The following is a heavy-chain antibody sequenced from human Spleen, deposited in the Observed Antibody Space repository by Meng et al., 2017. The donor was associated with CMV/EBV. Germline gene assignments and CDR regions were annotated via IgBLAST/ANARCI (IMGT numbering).Heavy chain of an antibody. CDR1: GYTFTNYD. CDR2: MNPNSGNT. Sequence: ASVKVSCKASGYTFTNYDINWVRQATGQGLEWMGWMNPNSGNTGYAQKFQGRVTMTRNTAISTAYMELNSLRAEDTALYYCAKEHAAVVPAAVKGMDVWGQGTTVTVSS. V-gene: IGHV1-8*01. CDR3: AKEHAAVVPAAVKGMDV. D-gene: IGHD2-2*01. J-gene: IGHJ6*02.